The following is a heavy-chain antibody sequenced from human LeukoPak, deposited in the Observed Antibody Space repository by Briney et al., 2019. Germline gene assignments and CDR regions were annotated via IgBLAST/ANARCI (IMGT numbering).Heavy chain of an antibody. CDR1: GGTFSSYA. CDR3: GRGPGITGTAPGMDV. D-gene: IGHD1-7*01. V-gene: IGHV1-69*05. Sequence: SVKVSCKASGGTFSSYAISWVRQAPGQGLEWMGGIIPIFGTANYAQKFQGRVTITRDTSASTAYMELTSLRSEDTAVYYCGRGPGITGTAPGMDVWGQGTTVSVSS. J-gene: IGHJ6*02. CDR2: IIPIFGTA.